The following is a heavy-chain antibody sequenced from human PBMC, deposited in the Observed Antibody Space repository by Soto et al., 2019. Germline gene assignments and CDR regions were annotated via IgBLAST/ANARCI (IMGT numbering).Heavy chain of an antibody. CDR2: IYYSGST. D-gene: IGHD5-12*01. J-gene: IGHJ4*02. CDR1: GGSSSSGGWY. V-gene: IGHV4-31*03. Sequence: FQTLSVACSVSGGSSSSGGWYWNWKRKHPGKGREWIGYIYYSGSTNYNPSLKSRVTISVDTSKNQFSLKLSSVTAADTAVYYCASVYSGYARRSNKALLGIFDYWGQGTLVTVSS. CDR3: ASVYSGYARRSNKALLGIFDY.